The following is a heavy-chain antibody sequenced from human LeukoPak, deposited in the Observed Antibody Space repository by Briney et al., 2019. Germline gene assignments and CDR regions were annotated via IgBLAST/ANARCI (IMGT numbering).Heavy chain of an antibody. V-gene: IGHV3-23*01. J-gene: IGHJ4*02. CDR2: TSNTGGST. CDR1: GFTFRTSW. D-gene: IGHD2-15*01. CDR3: AKDQYCSGESCPHQRGFHY. Sequence: GGSLRLSCAASGFTFRTSWMTWVRQAPGRGLKGHSTTSNTGGSTYYADSVKGRFTISRANSKNTLDLQMNSLRAEDTAVYYCAKDQYCSGESCPHQRGFHYWGQGTLVTVSS.